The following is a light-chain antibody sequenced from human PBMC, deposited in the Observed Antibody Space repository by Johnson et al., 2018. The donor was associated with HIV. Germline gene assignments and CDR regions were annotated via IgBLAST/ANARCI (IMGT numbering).Light chain of an antibody. J-gene: IGLJ1*01. CDR1: SSNIGNNY. V-gene: IGLV1-51*01. Sequence: QPVLTQPPSVSAAPGQKVTISCSGSSSNIGNNYVSWYQQLPGTAPKLLIYDNNKRPSGIPDRFSGSKSDTSATLGITGLQTGDEADIYGETWDSSLSPGGFGTGTKVTVL. CDR3: ETWDSSLSPGG. CDR2: DNN.